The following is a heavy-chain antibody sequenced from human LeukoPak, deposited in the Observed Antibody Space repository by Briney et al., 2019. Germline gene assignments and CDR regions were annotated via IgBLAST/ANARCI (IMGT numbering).Heavy chain of an antibody. CDR2: IYTSGST. J-gene: IGHJ6*03. CDR1: GGSFSGYY. Sequence: SETLSLTCAVYGGSFSGYYWSWIRQPPGKGLEWIGRIYTSGSTNYNPSLKSRVTMSVDTSKNQFSLKLSSVTAADTAVYYCARAVGSGSFQTYYYYMDVWAKGPRSPSP. V-gene: IGHV4-59*10. D-gene: IGHD3-10*01. CDR3: ARAVGSGSFQTYYYYMDV.